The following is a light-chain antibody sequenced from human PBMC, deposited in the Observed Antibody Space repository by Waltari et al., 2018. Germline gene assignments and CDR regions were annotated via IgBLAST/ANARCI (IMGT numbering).Light chain of an antibody. CDR2: VNSDGSH. J-gene: IGLJ2*01. V-gene: IGLV4-69*01. CDR3: QTWGLGIVI. CDR1: SGPRSYA. Sequence: QLVLTPSPSASASLGASVTLTCTLSSGPRSYATAWHQQQPEKGPRYLMKVNSDGSHTKGDGIPDRFSGSSSGAERYLTISSLQSEDGADYYCQTWGLGIVIFGGGTKLTVL.